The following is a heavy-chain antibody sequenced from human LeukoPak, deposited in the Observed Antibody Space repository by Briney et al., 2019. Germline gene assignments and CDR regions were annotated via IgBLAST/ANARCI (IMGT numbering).Heavy chain of an antibody. CDR1: GVSISRYY. CDR2: IYSSGGT. D-gene: IGHD3-10*01. Sequence: SETLSLTCTVSGVSISRYYWSWIRQPAGKGLEWIGRIYSSGGTNYNPSLKSRVTISVDTSKNQFSLKLSSVTAADTAVYYCAGSTMVRGARFDPWGQGTLVTVSS. J-gene: IGHJ5*02. CDR3: AGSTMVRGARFDP. V-gene: IGHV4-4*07.